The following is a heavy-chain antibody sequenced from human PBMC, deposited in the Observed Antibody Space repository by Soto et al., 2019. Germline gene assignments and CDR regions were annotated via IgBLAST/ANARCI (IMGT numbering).Heavy chain of an antibody. D-gene: IGHD5-18*01. CDR2: IFPSGST. CDR3: ASEGTAMKLHY. Sequence: QVKLQELGPGLVKPSETLSLTCTVSGVSISNYYWTWIRQPAGKGLEWIGRIFPSGSTNYNPSLRGRVTMSVDTSKNLFSLKLSSVTAADTALYYCASEGTAMKLHYWGQGTLVTVSS. J-gene: IGHJ4*02. CDR1: GVSISNYY. V-gene: IGHV4-4*07.